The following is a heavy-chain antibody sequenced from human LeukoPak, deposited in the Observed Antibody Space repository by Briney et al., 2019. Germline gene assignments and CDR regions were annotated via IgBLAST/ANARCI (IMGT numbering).Heavy chain of an antibody. V-gene: IGHV4-30-4*01. CDR3: ARLWFGEFESPSFDY. CDR1: GGSISSGDYY. Sequence: SETLSLTCTVSGGSISSGDYYWSWIRQPPGKGLEWIGYIYYSGSTYYNPSLKSRVTISVDTSKNQFSLKLSSVTAADTAVYYCARLWFGEFESPSFDYWGQGTLVTVSS. J-gene: IGHJ4*02. D-gene: IGHD3-10*01. CDR2: IYYSGST.